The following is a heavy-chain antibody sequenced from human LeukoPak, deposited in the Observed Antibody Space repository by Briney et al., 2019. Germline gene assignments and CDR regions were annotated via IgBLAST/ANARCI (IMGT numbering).Heavy chain of an antibody. J-gene: IGHJ3*02. CDR3: ARLYSSGWYRREGDDAFDI. D-gene: IGHD6-19*01. Sequence: GGSLRLSCAASGFTFSSYWMHWVRQAPGKGLVWVSRINTDGSSTSYADSVKGRFTISRDNSKNTLYLQMNSLRAEDTAVYYCARLYSSGWYRREGDDAFDIWGQGTMVTVSS. CDR2: INTDGSST. CDR1: GFTFSSYW. V-gene: IGHV3-74*01.